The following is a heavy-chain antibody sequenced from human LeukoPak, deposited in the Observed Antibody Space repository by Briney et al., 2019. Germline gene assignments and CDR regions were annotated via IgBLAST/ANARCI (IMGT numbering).Heavy chain of an antibody. Sequence: GGCLRLSCVPSVYTLSTYEINGVPDAPGGGLGWGSYIYSVGSPIYYTDSVKGQFTISRDNAKTSLYLQMNSLGAGDTAVYYCARYGRYSDYWGQGTLVTVSS. CDR1: VYTLSTYE. J-gene: IGHJ4*02. CDR3: ARYGRYSDY. CDR2: IYSVGSPI. V-gene: IGHV3-48*03. D-gene: IGHD3-9*01.